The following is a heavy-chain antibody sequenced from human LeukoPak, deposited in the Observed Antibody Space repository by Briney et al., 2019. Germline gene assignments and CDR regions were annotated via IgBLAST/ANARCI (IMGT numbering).Heavy chain of an antibody. CDR2: IRSSGSTI. D-gene: IGHD1-26*01. J-gene: IGHJ3*02. CDR3: AKGHRRVGGAFDI. Sequence: GGSLRLSCAASGFTFSDYYMSWIRQAPGKGLEWVSYIRSSGSTIYYADSVKGRFTISRDNAKNSLYLQMNSLRAEDTALYYCAKGHRRVGGAFDIWGQGTMVTVSS. CDR1: GFTFSDYY. V-gene: IGHV3-11*01.